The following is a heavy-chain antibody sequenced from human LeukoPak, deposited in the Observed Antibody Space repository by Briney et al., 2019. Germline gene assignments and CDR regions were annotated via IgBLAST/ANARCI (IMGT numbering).Heavy chain of an antibody. CDR3: ARGEERNFYYYYGMDV. CDR2: INPNSGGT. D-gene: IGHD1-1*01. Sequence: ASVKVSCKASGYSFTGYYIHWVRQAPGQGLEWMGWINPNSGGTSYVQKFQGWVTMTRDTSISTAYMELNSLRSNDAAVYYCARGEERNFYYYYGMDVWGQGTTVTVSS. CDR1: GYSFTGYY. V-gene: IGHV1-2*04. J-gene: IGHJ6*02.